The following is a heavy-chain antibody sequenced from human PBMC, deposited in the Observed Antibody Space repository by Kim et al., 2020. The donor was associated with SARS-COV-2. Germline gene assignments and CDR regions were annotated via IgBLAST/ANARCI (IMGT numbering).Heavy chain of an antibody. J-gene: IGHJ4*02. CDR1: GFTFSSYT. CDR3: ATEYYYESSGYIDH. V-gene: IGHV3-30*03. Sequence: GGSLRLSCAASGFTFSSYTMHWVRQAPGKGLEWVAVISYSGSNIYYPDSVKGRFTISRDNSKNTLYLQVDSLRAEDTAVYYCATEYYYESSGYIDHWGQGTLVTVSS. D-gene: IGHD3-22*01. CDR2: ISYSGSNI.